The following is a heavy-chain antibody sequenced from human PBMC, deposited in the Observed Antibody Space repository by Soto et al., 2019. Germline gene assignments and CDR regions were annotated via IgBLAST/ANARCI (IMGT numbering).Heavy chain of an antibody. Sequence: VKVSCKASGYTFTNFYMHWVRQAPGQGLEWMGIIRPSSGATNYAQKFQARVTLTRDTSTSTVYMELSRLKSEDTAVYYCVRGEIWAGETDYWGQGTLVTVSS. CDR2: IRPSSGAT. D-gene: IGHD7-27*01. CDR1: GYTFTNFY. J-gene: IGHJ4*02. V-gene: IGHV1-46*01. CDR3: VRGEIWAGETDY.